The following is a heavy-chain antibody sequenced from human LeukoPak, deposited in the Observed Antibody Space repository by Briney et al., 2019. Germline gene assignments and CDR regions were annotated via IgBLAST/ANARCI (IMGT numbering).Heavy chain of an antibody. V-gene: IGHV4-59*08. CDR3: ARHNLSYDFYYFDY. CDR2: IYYSGST. CDR1: GGSISSYY. J-gene: IGHJ4*02. Sequence: SETLSLTCTVSGGSISSYYWSWIRQPPGKGLEWIGYIYYSGSTNYNPSLKSRVTISVDTSKNQFPLKLSSVTAADTAVYYCARHNLSYDFYYFDYWGQGTLVTVSS. D-gene: IGHD3-3*01.